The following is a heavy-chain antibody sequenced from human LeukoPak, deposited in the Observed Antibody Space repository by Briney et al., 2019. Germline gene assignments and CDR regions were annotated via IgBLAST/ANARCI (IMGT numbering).Heavy chain of an antibody. CDR2: INPSGGST. Sequence: ASVKFSCKASGYTFTSYYMHWVRQAPGQGLEWMGIINPSGGSTSYAQKFQGRVTMTRDTSTSTVYMERSSLRSEDTAVYYCARVPRKILGSSGYYFDYWGQGTLVTVSS. CDR1: GYTFTSYY. J-gene: IGHJ4*02. D-gene: IGHD3-22*01. CDR3: ARVPRKILGSSGYYFDY. V-gene: IGHV1-46*01.